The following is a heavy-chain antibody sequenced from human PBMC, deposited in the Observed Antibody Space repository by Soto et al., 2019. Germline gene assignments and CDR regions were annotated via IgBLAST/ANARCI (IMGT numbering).Heavy chain of an antibody. V-gene: IGHV3-23*01. J-gene: IGHJ4*02. D-gene: IGHD4-4*01. Sequence: GGSLSLSCAASGFIFSSYAMSWVRQAPGEGVEWVSAISGSGGSKYFADFVKGRVTISRDNSKKTLYLQMNSLRAEDTAVYYCAEDRPHSRPFYLDYWGQGTLVTVSS. CDR1: GFIFSSYA. CDR3: AEDRPHSRPFYLDY. CDR2: ISGSGGSK.